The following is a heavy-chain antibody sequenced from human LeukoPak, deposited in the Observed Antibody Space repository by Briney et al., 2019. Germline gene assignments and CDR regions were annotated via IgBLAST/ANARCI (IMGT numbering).Heavy chain of an antibody. CDR3: ARAGGDSSGYPYYYYYMDV. CDR1: GGSISSYY. Sequence: SETLSLTCTVSGGSISSYYWSWIRQPPGKGLEWIGYIYYSGSTNYNPSLKSRVTISVDTSKNQFSLRLSSVTAADTAVYYCARAGGDSSGYPYYYYYMDVWGKGTTVTVSS. CDR2: IYYSGST. V-gene: IGHV4-59*01. D-gene: IGHD3-22*01. J-gene: IGHJ6*03.